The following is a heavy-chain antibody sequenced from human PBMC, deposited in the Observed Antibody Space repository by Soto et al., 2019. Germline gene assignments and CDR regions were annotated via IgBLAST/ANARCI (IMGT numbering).Heavy chain of an antibody. CDR3: ARDGVAEIDY. V-gene: IGHV3-48*02. CDR1: AFSFSSYA. D-gene: IGHD2-15*01. CDR2: ISGSSSNT. J-gene: IGHJ4*02. Sequence: SLRLSCVASAFSFSSYAMSWVRQAPGKGLEWISYISGSSSNTYYADSVKGRFTISRDNAKNTLYLQMNSLRDEDTAVYYCARDGVAEIDYWGQGTLVTVSS.